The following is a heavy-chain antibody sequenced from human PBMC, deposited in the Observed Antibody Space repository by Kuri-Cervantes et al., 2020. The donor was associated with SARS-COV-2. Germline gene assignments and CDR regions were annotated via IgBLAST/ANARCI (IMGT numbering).Heavy chain of an antibody. CDR3: ARAELRTDAFDI. Sequence: ASVKVSCKASGYTFTSYDINWVRQATGQGLEWMGWMNPNSGNTGYAQKFQGRVTMTRDTSISTAYMGLSRLRSDDTAVYYCARAELRTDAFDIWGQGTMVTVSS. CDR2: MNPNSGNT. V-gene: IGHV1-8*02. CDR1: GYTFTSYD. J-gene: IGHJ3*02.